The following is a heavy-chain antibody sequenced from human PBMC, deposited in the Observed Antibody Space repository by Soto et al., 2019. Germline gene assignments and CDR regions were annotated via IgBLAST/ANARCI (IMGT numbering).Heavy chain of an antibody. Sequence: EVQLVESGGGLIQPGGSLRLSCAVSGFTVSNNYMSWVRQAPGKGLEGVSVIYSGGYTAYGDSVKGRFTISRDNSKNTPYLKKNSVGGPGPGVFYWGARPGGGGYWGQGTLVTVSS. CDR1: GFTVSNNY. CDR3: GARPGGGGY. J-gene: IGHJ4*02. V-gene: IGHV3-53*01. CDR2: IYSGGYT. D-gene: IGHD3-10*01.